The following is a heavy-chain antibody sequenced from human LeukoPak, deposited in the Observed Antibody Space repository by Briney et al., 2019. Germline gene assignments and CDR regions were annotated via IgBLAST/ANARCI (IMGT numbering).Heavy chain of an antibody. D-gene: IGHD2-21*02. Sequence: GGSLRLSCAASGFTFSNYAMSWVRQAPGKGLEWVSAISGSGGSTYYADSVKGRFTISRDNSKNTLYLQMNSLRAEDTAVYYCAKGTYCSGDCPNWFDPWGQGTLVTVSS. J-gene: IGHJ5*02. CDR3: AKGTYCSGDCPNWFDP. CDR2: ISGSGGST. CDR1: GFTFSNYA. V-gene: IGHV3-23*01.